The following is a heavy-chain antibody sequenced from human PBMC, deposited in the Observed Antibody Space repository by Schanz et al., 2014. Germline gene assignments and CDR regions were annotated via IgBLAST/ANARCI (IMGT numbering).Heavy chain of an antibody. J-gene: IGHJ5*01. Sequence: QVQLVESGGGVVQPGGSLRLSCAASGFTFSSYGMHWVCQAPGKGLEWVAFVRFDGSERYYADSVKGRFTISRDDSKSTLHLQMNSLRAEDTALYYCAKDVYRGYYSVSSDSWGQGTLVTVSS. CDR1: GFTFSSYG. CDR2: VRFDGSER. D-gene: IGHD5-12*01. CDR3: AKDVYRGYYSVSSDS. V-gene: IGHV3-30*02.